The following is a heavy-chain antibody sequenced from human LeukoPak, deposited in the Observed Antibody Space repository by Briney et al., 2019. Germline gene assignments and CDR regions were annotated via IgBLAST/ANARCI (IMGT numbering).Heavy chain of an antibody. Sequence: SETLSLTCTVSGGSISSYYWSWIRQPPGKGLEWIGYIYYSGSTNYNPSLKSRVTISVDTSKNQFSLKLSSVTAADTAVYYCARLSFWGPMVRDRDAFDIWGQGTMVTVSS. V-gene: IGHV4-59*08. CDR1: GGSISSYY. J-gene: IGHJ3*02. CDR3: ARLSFWGPMVRDRDAFDI. D-gene: IGHD3-10*01. CDR2: IYYSGST.